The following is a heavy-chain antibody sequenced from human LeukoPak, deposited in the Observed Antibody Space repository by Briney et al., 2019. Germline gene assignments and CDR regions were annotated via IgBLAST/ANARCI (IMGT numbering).Heavy chain of an antibody. J-gene: IGHJ4*02. CDR3: ARGESSGIAAAGFDY. CDR1: GDSISSYY. V-gene: IGHV4-59*01. Sequence: SETLSLTCTVSGDSISSYYWSWIRQPPGKGLEWIGYIYYSGSTNYNPSLKSRVTISVDTSKNQFSLKLSSVTAADTAVYYCARGESSGIAAAGFDYWGQGTLVTVSS. D-gene: IGHD6-13*01. CDR2: IYYSGST.